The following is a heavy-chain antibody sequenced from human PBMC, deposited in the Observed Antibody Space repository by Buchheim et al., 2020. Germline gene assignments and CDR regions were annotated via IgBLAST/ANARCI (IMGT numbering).Heavy chain of an antibody. CDR1: GFTFSNAW. J-gene: IGHJ4*02. CDR2: IKSKTDRGTT. CDR3: TTDSLGFYYDSSGYYQLYYFDY. Sequence: EVQLVESGGGLVKPGGSLRLSCAASGFTFSNAWMSWVRQAPGKGLEWVGRIKSKTDRGTTDYAAPVKGRFTIPSDNSKNTMYLQMNGLKTEDTAVYYCTTDSLGFYYDSSGYYQLYYFDYWRPGT. V-gene: IGHV3-15*05. D-gene: IGHD3-22*01.